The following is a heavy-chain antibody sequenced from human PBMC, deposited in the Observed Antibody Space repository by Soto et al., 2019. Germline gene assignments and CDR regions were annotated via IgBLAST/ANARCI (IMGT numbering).Heavy chain of an antibody. D-gene: IGHD1-1*01. Sequence: GASVKVSCKASGGTFSSYANSWVRQAPGQGLEWMGGIIPIFGTDYNAPVKDRFTISRDDSKNTLYLQMNSLKTEDTAVYYCVTNWQYTIYYFDQWGQGTLVTVSS. CDR2: IIPIFGTD. J-gene: IGHJ4*02. CDR3: VTNWQYTIYYFDQ. V-gene: IGHV1-69*05. CDR1: GGTFSSYA.